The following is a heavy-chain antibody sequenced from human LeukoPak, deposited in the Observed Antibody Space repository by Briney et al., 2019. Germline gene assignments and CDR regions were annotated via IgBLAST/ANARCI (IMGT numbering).Heavy chain of an antibody. CDR1: GFTFSSYS. CDR3: ARDWYYYDSSGSGVGYYFDH. CDR2: ISSSSSTI. Sequence: GGSLRLSCAASGFTFSSYSMNWVRQAPGKGLEWVSYISSSSSTIYYADSVKGRFTISRDNAKNSLYLQMNSLRAEDTAVYYCARDWYYYDSSGSGVGYYFDHWGQGTLVTVSS. V-gene: IGHV3-48*01. D-gene: IGHD3-22*01. J-gene: IGHJ4*02.